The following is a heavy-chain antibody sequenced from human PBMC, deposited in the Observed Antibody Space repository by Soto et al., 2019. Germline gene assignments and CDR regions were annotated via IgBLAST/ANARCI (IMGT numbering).Heavy chain of an antibody. D-gene: IGHD3-22*01. Sequence: PSETLSLTCTVSGGSISSGGYYWSWIRQHPGKGLEWIGYIYYSGSTYYNPSLKSRVTISVDTSKNQFSLKLSSVTAADTAVYYCARERAYYYDSSGSLDVWGQGTTVTVSS. J-gene: IGHJ6*02. CDR3: ARERAYYYDSSGSLDV. CDR2: IYYSGST. V-gene: IGHV4-31*03. CDR1: GGSISSGGYY.